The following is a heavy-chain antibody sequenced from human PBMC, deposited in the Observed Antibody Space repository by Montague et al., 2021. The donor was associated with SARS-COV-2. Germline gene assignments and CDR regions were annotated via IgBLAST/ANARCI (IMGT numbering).Heavy chain of an antibody. D-gene: IGHD3-16*02. V-gene: IGHV3-48*03. J-gene: IGHJ3*02. CDR3: TRDYRGIVGDGLDI. CDR1: GFTFSNYD. CDR2: ISTSAYTT. Sequence: SLRLSCAASGFTFSNYDMNWVRQAPGKGLEWISYISTSAYTTSYAGSVKGRFTISRDNGKNSLYLQMNSLRVEDTAVYYCTRDYRGIVGDGLDIWGQGTKVTVSS.